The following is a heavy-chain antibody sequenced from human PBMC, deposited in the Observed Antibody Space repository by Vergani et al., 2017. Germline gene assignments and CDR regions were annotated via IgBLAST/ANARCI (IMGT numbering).Heavy chain of an antibody. J-gene: IGHJ6*03. CDR3: ARDLRAARPRLSNYYYYMDV. D-gene: IGHD6-6*01. CDR1: GGSISSYY. CDR2: IYYSGST. V-gene: IGHV4-59*01. Sequence: QVQLQESGPGLVKPSETLSLTCTVSGGSISSYYWSWIRQPPGKGLEWIGYIYYSGSTNYNPSLKSRVTISVDTSKNQFSLKLSSVTAADTAMYYCARDLRAARPRLSNYYYYMDVWGKGP.